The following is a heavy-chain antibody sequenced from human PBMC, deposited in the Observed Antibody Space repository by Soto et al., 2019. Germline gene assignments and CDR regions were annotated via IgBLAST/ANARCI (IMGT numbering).Heavy chain of an antibody. CDR1: GATISSGGFY. CDR3: ARDESCLGEPGYGMNV. V-gene: IGHV4-31*03. Sequence: QVQLQESGPGLEEASQTLSLTCTVSGATISSGGFYLSWIRKRPGKGLEWIGLIYYTGTTSYNPSCNNGVTVVRVMSSIHFYRTLRVVTAADTAKYFCARDESCLGEPGYGMNVWGQGTTVTVSS. J-gene: IGHJ6*02. D-gene: IGHD2-21*01. CDR2: IYYTGTT.